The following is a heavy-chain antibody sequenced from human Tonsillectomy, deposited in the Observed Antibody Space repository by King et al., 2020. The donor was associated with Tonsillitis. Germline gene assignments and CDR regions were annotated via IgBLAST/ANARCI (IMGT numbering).Heavy chain of an antibody. D-gene: IGHD2-2*01. V-gene: IGHV1-2*02. Sequence: QLVQSGAEVKKPGASVKVSCKASGYTFTGYYMHWVRQAPGQGLEWMGWINPNSGGTNYAQKFQCRVTMTRDTSINTAYMELSRLRSDDTAGYYCARDRRYCSSTSCGGWGFDPWGQGTLVTVSS. CDR3: ARDRRYCSSTSCGGWGFDP. J-gene: IGHJ5*02. CDR2: INPNSGGT. CDR1: GYTFTGYY.